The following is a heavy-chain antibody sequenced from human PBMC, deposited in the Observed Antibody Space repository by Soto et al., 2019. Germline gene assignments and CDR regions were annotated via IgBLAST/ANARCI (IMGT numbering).Heavy chain of an antibody. V-gene: IGHV1-2*04. CDR2: INPNSGGT. CDR3: AGGRGGEWEPLDY. D-gene: IGHD1-26*01. CDR1: GYTFTGYY. Sequence: QVQLVQSGAEVKKPGASVKVSCKASGYTFTGYYMHWVRQAPGQGLEWMGWINPNSGGTNYAQKFQGWVTMTRDTSSSTAYMELSRLTSDDTAVYYCAGGRGGEWEPLDYWGQGTLVIVSS. J-gene: IGHJ4*02.